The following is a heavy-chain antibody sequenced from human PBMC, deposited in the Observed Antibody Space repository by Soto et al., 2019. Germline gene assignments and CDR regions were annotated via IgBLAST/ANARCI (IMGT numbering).Heavy chain of an antibody. CDR1: GYSFTSYW. CDR2: IYPGDSDT. CDR3: ATHIHDYSMTWFDP. D-gene: IGHD4-4*01. V-gene: IGHV5-51*01. J-gene: IGHJ5*02. Sequence: DSLKISRKGSGYSFTSYWIGLVRQMPGKGLEWMGIIYPGDSDTRYSPSFQGQVTISADKSISTAYLQWSSLKASDTAMYYCATHIHDYSMTWFDPWGQGTLVTVSS.